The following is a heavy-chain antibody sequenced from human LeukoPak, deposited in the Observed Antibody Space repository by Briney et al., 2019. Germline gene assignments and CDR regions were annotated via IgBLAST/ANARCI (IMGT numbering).Heavy chain of an antibody. CDR1: GFTFSSYA. D-gene: IGHD6-19*01. Sequence: GGSLRLSCSASGFTFSSYAMHWVRQAPGKGLEYVSAISGNGGSTYYADSVKGRFTISRDNSKNTLYLQMSSLRAEDTAVYYCMKSGAVAGIDYWGQGTLVTVSS. CDR3: MKSGAVAGIDY. J-gene: IGHJ4*02. V-gene: IGHV3-64D*09. CDR2: ISGNGGST.